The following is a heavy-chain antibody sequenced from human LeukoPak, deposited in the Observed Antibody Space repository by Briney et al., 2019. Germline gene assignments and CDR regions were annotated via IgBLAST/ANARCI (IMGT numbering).Heavy chain of an antibody. CDR2: IKQDGSEK. J-gene: IGHJ4*02. Sequence: GGSLRLSCAASGFTFSGYRMSWVRQAPGKGLEWVANIKQDGSEKYYVDSVKGRFTISRDNAKNSLYLQMNSLRAEDTAVYYCARDLPGAIVVVITLFDYWGQGTLVTVSS. D-gene: IGHD3-22*01. V-gene: IGHV3-7*01. CDR1: GFTFSGYR. CDR3: ARDLPGAIVVVITLFDY.